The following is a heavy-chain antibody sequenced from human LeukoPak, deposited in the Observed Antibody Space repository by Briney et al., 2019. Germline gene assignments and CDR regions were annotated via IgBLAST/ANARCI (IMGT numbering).Heavy chain of an antibody. V-gene: IGHV3-11*03. CDR1: GFTFSDYY. CDR2: ISSSSSYT. Sequence: GGSLRLSCAASGFTFSDYYMSWIRQAPGKGLEWVSYISSSSSYTNYADSVKGRFTISRDNSKNTLYLQMNSLRGEDTAVYYCAKGGSPSCYSSSGYWGQGTLVTVSS. D-gene: IGHD2-2*01. CDR3: AKGGSPSCYSSSGY. J-gene: IGHJ4*02.